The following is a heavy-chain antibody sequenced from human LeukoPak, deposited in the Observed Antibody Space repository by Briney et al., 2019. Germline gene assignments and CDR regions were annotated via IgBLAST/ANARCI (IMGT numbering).Heavy chain of an antibody. CDR2: INPNSGGT. D-gene: IGHD2-2*01. CDR3: ARAGYCSSTSCYPDY. J-gene: IGHJ4*02. CDR1: GYTFTGYY. V-gene: IGHV1-2*02. Sequence: ASVKVSCKASGYTFTGYYMHWVRQAPGQGLEWMGWINPNSGGTNYAQKFQGRVTMTRDTSISTAYMEPSRLRSDDTAVYYCARAGYCSSTSCYPDYWGQGTLVTVSS.